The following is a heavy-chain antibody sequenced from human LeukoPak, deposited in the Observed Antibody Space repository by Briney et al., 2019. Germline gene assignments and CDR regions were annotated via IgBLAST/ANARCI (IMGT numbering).Heavy chain of an antibody. CDR1: GFTFSSYW. V-gene: IGHV3-7*03. Sequence: PGGSLRLSCAASGFTFSSYWMSWVRQAPGKGLEWVANIKQDGSEKYYVDSVKGRFTISRDNAKNSLYLQMNSLRAEDTAVYYCAKGYSSGWGRAFDIWGQGTMVTVSS. CDR3: AKGYSSGWGRAFDI. J-gene: IGHJ3*02. CDR2: IKQDGSEK. D-gene: IGHD6-19*01.